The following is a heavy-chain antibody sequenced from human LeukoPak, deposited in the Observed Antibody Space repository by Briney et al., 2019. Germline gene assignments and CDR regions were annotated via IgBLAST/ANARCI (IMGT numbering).Heavy chain of an antibody. J-gene: IGHJ4*02. V-gene: IGHV4-59*08. D-gene: IGHD1-1*01. Sequence: SETLSLTCTVSGGSMSSYYWSWIRQPPGKGLEWIGYIHYTGSTSYNPSLKSRVTISVDTSKNQFSLNLNSVTAADTAVYHCARHGRPVRGYFDYWGQGTLVTVSS. CDR1: GGSMSSYY. CDR3: ARHGRPVRGYFDY. CDR2: IHYTGST.